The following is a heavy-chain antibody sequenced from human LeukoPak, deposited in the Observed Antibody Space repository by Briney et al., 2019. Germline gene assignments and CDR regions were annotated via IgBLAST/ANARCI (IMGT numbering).Heavy chain of an antibody. CDR1: GLTLSHYW. V-gene: IGHV3-7*01. CDR2: IREDGSAR. CDR3: ARIGWPSNGGWYFGQ. D-gene: IGHD6-19*01. Sequence: GVSLRLSCAGSGLTLSHYWMSWVRQAPGKGLEWVANIREDGSARSYVESVKGRFTISRDNAKDSLFLQLDSLRADDTAVYYCARIGWPSNGGWYFGQWGQGTLVTVSS. J-gene: IGHJ4*02.